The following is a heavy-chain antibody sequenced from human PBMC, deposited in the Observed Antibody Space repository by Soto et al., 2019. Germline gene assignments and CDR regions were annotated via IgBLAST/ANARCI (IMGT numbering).Heavy chain of an antibody. CDR3: VKDRDSNSWPSRDV. CDR1: GYTFTRNG. CDR2: ISPNSGNT. D-gene: IGHD3-22*01. Sequence: QVHLVQSGAEVKKPGASVNVSRKTSGYTFTRNGISWVRQAPGQGLEWMGWISPNSGNTRYAQKLQDRVIMTTDTTTSTAYMGLRSLRSDDTAVYYCVKDRDSNSWPSRDVWGPGTTVTVSS. V-gene: IGHV1-18*01. J-gene: IGHJ6*02.